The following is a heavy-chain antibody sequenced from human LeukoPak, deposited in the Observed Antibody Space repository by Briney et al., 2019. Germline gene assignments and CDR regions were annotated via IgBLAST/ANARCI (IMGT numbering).Heavy chain of an antibody. CDR2: IYTSGST. CDR1: GGSISSSSYY. J-gene: IGHJ4*02. D-gene: IGHD2-2*01. CDR3: ARARTSLVVPAAFFDY. V-gene: IGHV4-39*07. Sequence: SETLSLTCTVSGGSISSSSYYWGWIRQPPGKGLEWIGRIYTSGSTNYNPSLKSRVTISVDTSKNQFSLKLSSVTAADTAVYYCARARTSLVVPAAFFDYWGQGTLVTVSS.